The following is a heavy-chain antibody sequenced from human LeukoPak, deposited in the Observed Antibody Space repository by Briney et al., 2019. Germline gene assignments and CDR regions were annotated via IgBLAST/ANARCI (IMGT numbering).Heavy chain of an antibody. J-gene: IGHJ6*03. D-gene: IGHD6-13*01. Sequence: SETLSLTCTVSGGSISSYYWSWIRQPPGKGLEWIGYIYTSGSTNYNPSLKSRVTISVDTSKNQFSLKLSSVTAADTAVYYCARGLAAAGPYYYYYYMDVWGKGTMVTVSS. CDR2: IYTSGST. CDR1: GGSISSYY. V-gene: IGHV4-4*09. CDR3: ARGLAAAGPYYYYYYMDV.